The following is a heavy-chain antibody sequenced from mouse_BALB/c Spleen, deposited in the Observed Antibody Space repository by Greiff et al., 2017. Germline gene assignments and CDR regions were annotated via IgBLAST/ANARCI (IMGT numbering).Heavy chain of an antibody. V-gene: IGHV5-6-3*01. CDR3: ARDTTATGVSAMDY. J-gene: IGHJ4*01. CDR1: GFTFSSYG. D-gene: IGHD1-2*01. Sequence: EVQGVESGGGLVQPGGSLKLSCAASGFTFSSYGMSWVRQTPDKRLELVATINSNGGSTYYPDSVKGRFTISRDNAKNTLYLQMSSLKSEDTAMYYCARDTTATGVSAMDYWGQGTSVTVSS. CDR2: INSNGGST.